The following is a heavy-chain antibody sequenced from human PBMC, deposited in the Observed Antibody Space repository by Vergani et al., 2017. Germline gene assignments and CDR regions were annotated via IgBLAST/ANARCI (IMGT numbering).Heavy chain of an antibody. J-gene: IGHJ4*02. CDR1: GFSLTTRGVA. D-gene: IGHD2-15*01. Sequence: QITLKESGPTLVKPTQTLTLTCTFSGFSLTTRGVAVGWLRQPPGKALEWLAIVFWGYDKRISPALRNRVTITRDTTRTQVFLTMNNIDPGDTATYSCTRRPYCSVGHCYDDYWGQGTLVTVSS. V-gene: IGHV2-5*02. CDR2: VFWGYDK. CDR3: TRRPYCSVGHCYDDY.